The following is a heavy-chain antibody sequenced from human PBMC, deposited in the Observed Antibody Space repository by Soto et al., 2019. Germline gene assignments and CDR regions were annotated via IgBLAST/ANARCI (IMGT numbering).Heavy chain of an antibody. Sequence: EVQLVESGGGLVKPGGSLRLSCAASGFTFSSYSMNWVRQAPGKGLEWVSSISSSSSYIYYADSGKCRFTISRDNAKNSLYLQMNSLRAEDTAVYYCARDQVAGTRYFDLWGRGTLVTVSS. J-gene: IGHJ2*01. CDR2: ISSSSSYI. V-gene: IGHV3-21*01. CDR1: GFTFSSYS. CDR3: ARDQVAGTRYFDL. D-gene: IGHD6-19*01.